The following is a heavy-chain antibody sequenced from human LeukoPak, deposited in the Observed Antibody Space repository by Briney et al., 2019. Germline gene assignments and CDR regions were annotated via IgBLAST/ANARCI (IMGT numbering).Heavy chain of an antibody. J-gene: IGHJ5*02. CDR3: ARVGYDFWSGYYTDWFDP. CDR1: GGSFSGYH. D-gene: IGHD3-3*01. CDR2: INHSGST. Sequence: SETLSLTCAVYGGSFSGYHWSWIRQPPGKGLEWIGEINHSGSTNYNPSLKSRVTISVDTSKNQFSLKLSSVTAADTAVYYCARVGYDFWSGYYTDWFDPWGQGTLVTVSS. V-gene: IGHV4-34*01.